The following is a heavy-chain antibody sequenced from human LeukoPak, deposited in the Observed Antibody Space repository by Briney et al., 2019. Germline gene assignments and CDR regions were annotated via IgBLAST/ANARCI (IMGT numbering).Heavy chain of an antibody. CDR3: ACRDLTSTWSYP. J-gene: IGHJ5*02. Sequence: GESLKISCKVSGYSFTSYCIGWVRQMPGKGLEWMGIIYPGDSGPTYSPSFQGQVTISVDKSIRTAYLQWVSLKASDTAMYYCACRDLTSTWSYPWGQGTLVTVSS. CDR1: GYSFTSYC. D-gene: IGHD2-2*01. CDR2: IYPGDSGP. V-gene: IGHV5-51*01.